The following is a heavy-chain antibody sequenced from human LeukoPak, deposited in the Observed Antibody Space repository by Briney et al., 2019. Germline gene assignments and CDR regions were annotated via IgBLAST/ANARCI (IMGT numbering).Heavy chain of an antibody. CDR2: IRQDGSEK. J-gene: IGHJ4*02. CDR3: ARADSSGYYYPNYFDY. Sequence: GGSLRLSCAASGFTFSSYWMSWVRQAPGKGLEWVANIRQDGSEKYYVDSVKGRFTISRDNAKNSLYLQMNSLRAEDTAVYYCARADSSGYYYPNYFDYWGQGTLVTVSS. D-gene: IGHD3-22*01. V-gene: IGHV3-7*01. CDR1: GFTFSSYW.